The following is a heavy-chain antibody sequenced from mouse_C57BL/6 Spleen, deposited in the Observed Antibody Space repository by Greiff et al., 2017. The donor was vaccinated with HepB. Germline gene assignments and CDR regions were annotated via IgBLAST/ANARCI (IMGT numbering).Heavy chain of an antibody. J-gene: IGHJ4*01. D-gene: IGHD2-5*01. CDR3: TSYSNYVYAMDY. Sequence: EVQLQQSGPVLARPGASVKMSCKTSGYTFTSYWMHWVKQRPGQGLEWIGAIYPGNSDTSYNQKFKGKAKLTAVTSASTAYMELSSLTNEDSAVYYCTSYSNYVYAMDYWGQGTSVTVSS. V-gene: IGHV1-5*01. CDR2: IYPGNSDT. CDR1: GYTFTSYW.